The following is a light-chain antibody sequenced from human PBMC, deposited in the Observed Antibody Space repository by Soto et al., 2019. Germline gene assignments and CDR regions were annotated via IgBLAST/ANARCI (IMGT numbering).Light chain of an antibody. CDR2: GNT. J-gene: IGLJ1*01. Sequence: QSVLTQPPSVSGAPGQRVTISCTGSSSNIGAGYDVQWYQQLPGTAPKLLMYGNTNRPSGVPDRFSGSKSGTSASLAITGLKAEDESDYYCQSYDSSLTALYVFGTGTKLTVL. CDR3: QSYDSSLTALYV. V-gene: IGLV1-40*01. CDR1: SSNIGAGYD.